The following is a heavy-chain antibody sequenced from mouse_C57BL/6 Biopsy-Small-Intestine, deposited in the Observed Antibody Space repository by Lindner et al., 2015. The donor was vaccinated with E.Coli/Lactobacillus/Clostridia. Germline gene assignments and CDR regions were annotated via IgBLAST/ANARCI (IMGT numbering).Heavy chain of an antibody. CDR2: VSVYNGNT. D-gene: IGHD2-10*01. V-gene: IGHV1-81*01. CDR3: ARDALLDAYPGY. Sequence: SVKVSCKASGYTFTSFGVTWVRQAPGQGLEWMGRVSVYNGNTYYAQKVQDRVTLTTDISTNTVYLELRSLRSDDSAVYFCARDALLDAYPGYWGQGTLVTVSS. CDR1: GYTFTSFG. J-gene: IGHJ4*01.